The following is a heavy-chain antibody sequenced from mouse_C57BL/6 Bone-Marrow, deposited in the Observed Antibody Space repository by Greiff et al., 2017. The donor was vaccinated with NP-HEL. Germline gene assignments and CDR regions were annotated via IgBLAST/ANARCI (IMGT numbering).Heavy chain of an antibody. J-gene: IGHJ4*01. CDR1: GFSLTSYG. D-gene: IGHD2-10*02. CDR3: AKEYDYYAMDY. V-gene: IGHV2-5*01. CDR2: ILRGGST. Sequence: VKLMESGPGLVQPSQSLSITCTVSGFSLTSYGVHWVRQSPGKGLEWLGVILRGGSTDYNAAFMSRLSITKDNSKSQVFFKMNSLQADDTAIYYCAKEYDYYAMDYWGQGTSVTVSS.